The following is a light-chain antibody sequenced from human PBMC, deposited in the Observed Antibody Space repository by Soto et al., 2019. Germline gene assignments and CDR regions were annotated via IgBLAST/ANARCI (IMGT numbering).Light chain of an antibody. CDR1: SGSVSTSFY. CDR3: VLYMGSGISV. J-gene: IGLJ3*02. Sequence: QAVVTQEPSFSVSPGGRVTLTCGLSSGSVSTSFYPSWYQQTPGQAPRTLIYSTSTRSSGVPDRFSGSILGNKAALTITGAQADDDSDYYCVLYMGSGISVFGGGTKLTVL. CDR2: STS. V-gene: IGLV8-61*01.